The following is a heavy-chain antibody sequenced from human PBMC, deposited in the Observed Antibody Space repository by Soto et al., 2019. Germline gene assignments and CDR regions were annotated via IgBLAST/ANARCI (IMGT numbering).Heavy chain of an antibody. CDR2: IDPSDTYT. CDR1: GSSFTSCR. D-gene: IGHD3-22*01. Sequence: GESLKISGKGPGSSFTSCRIGWVRQMPGKGLELMGMIDPSDTYTNYRPSFHGHLTISADKSISTAYLQWSSLKASDTAMYYCARQGGIDSSGYYNYYYYGMDVWGKGTTVPASS. V-gene: IGHV5-10-1*01. J-gene: IGHJ6*04. CDR3: ARQGGIDSSGYYNYYYYGMDV.